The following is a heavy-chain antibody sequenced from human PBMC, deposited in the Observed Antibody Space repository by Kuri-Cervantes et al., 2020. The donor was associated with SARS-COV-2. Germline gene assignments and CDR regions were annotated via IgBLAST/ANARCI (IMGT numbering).Heavy chain of an antibody. CDR3: ARSATGYYDFWSGYSDY. Sequence: GESLKISCTASGFIFSDYYMTWIRQAPGKGLEWVSNIGPSGTTKYYADSVKGRFTISRDNSKNTLYLQMGSLRAEDMAVYYCARSATGYYDFWSGYSDYWGQGTLVTVSS. D-gene: IGHD3-3*01. J-gene: IGHJ4*02. CDR1: GFIFSDYY. CDR2: IGPSGTTK. V-gene: IGHV3-11*04.